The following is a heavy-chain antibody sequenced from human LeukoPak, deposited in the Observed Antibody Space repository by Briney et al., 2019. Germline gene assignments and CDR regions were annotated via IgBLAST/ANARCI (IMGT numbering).Heavy chain of an antibody. CDR3: ARGYSGAGYYFDY. CDR2: ISSSRNYK. CDR1: GFTFISYS. V-gene: IGHV3-21*01. Sequence: GGALRHSCAGAGFTFISYSMNWFRQTPGKGVEGVSCISSSRNYKYYSDSVKGRFTISTDNAKYSQDLQMNGLRVDDTALYYCARGYSGAGYYFDYWGLGTLVTVSS. J-gene: IGHJ4*02. D-gene: IGHD3-22*01.